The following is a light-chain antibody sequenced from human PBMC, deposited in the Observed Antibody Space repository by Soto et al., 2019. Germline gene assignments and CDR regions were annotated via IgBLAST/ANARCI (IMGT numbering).Light chain of an antibody. CDR2: GAS. Sequence: VLTHSPGTLSFSPGEIATLSFRASQSVSSNLAWYQQKPCQAPRLLIYGASTRATGIPARFSGSGSGTDFTLTITRLEPEDFAVYYCQHYGYSLWTFGQGTKVDIK. V-gene: IGKV3-20*01. CDR1: QSVSSN. J-gene: IGKJ1*01. CDR3: QHYGYSLWT.